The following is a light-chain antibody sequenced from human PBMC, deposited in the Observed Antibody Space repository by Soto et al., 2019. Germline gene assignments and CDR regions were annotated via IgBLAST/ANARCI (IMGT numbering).Light chain of an antibody. V-gene: IGKV3-11*01. Sequence: EIVLTQSPATLSLSPGERATLSCRASQSVGSYLAWYQQKPGQAPRLLIYDASTRATGIPARFSGSGSGTDVTLTISSLEPEDFAVYFCQQRTNWPPVTFGGGTKVEIK. J-gene: IGKJ4*01. CDR1: QSVGSY. CDR3: QQRTNWPPVT. CDR2: DAS.